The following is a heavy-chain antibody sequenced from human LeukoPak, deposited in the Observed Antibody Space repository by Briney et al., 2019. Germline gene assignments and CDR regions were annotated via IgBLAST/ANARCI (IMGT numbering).Heavy chain of an antibody. CDR2: IYYSGST. Sequence: PSETLSLTCTVSGDAITSNIYYWAWVRQPPGKGLEWIGNIYYSGSTYYNPSLKSRVTMSVDTSKNQFFLKLNSVTAADTAVYYCARGRPYSGGYHLDYWGQGTLVTVSA. CDR1: GDAITSNIYY. CDR3: ARGRPYSGGYHLDY. V-gene: IGHV4-39*01. D-gene: IGHD1-26*01. J-gene: IGHJ4*02.